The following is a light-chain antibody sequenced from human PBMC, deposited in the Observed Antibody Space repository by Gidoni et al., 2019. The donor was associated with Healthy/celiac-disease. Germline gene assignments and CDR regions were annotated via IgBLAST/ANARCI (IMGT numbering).Light chain of an antibody. CDR2: GAS. CDR3: QQYNNWSPLT. CDR1: QSVSSN. V-gene: IGKV3-15*01. Sequence: EIVMKQSPATLSVSPGERATLSCRANQSVSSNLAWYQQKPGQAPRLRIYGASTSATGIPARCSGSGSGTEFFLTISSLQSEDFVVYYCQQYNNWSPLTFGGGTKVEIK. J-gene: IGKJ4*01.